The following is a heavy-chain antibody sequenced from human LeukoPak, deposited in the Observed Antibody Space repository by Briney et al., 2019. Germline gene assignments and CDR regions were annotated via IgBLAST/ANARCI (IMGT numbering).Heavy chain of an antibody. V-gene: IGHV3-21*01. D-gene: IGHD6-13*01. Sequence: PGGSLRLSCAASGFTFSSYSMNWVRQAPGKGLEWVSSISSSSYIYYADSVKGRFTISRDNAKNSLYLQMNSLRAEDTAVYYCARDLVAAAGTDYWGQGTLVTVSS. CDR2: ISSSSYI. J-gene: IGHJ4*02. CDR1: GFTFSSYS. CDR3: ARDLVAAAGTDY.